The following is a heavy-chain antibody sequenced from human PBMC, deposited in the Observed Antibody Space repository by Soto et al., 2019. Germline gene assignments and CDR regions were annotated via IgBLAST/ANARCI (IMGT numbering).Heavy chain of an antibody. CDR2: IDHDGPT. J-gene: IGHJ4*02. V-gene: IGHV3-74*01. CDR3: VRDSHGDY. CDR1: GFTFSNYW. Sequence: EVQLVDSGGGLVQPGGSLRLSCAGSGFTFSNYWMHWVRQAPGKGLEWVSRIDHDGPTDYADSVRGRFTISRDNAESTLYLQMNSLRPEDTAVYYCVRDSHGDYWGQGTLVTVSS.